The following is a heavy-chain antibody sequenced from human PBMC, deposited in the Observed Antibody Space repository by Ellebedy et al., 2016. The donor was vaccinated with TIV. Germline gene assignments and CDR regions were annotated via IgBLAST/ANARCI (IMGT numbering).Heavy chain of an antibody. J-gene: IGHJ4*02. CDR2: ITKSGDYM. CDR1: GFTFSSYI. V-gene: IGHV3-21*01. Sequence: GESLKISCAASGFTFSSYIMNWVRQAPGNGLEWISSITKSGDYMYYADSVKGRFTISRDNARNSLDLQMNSLRADDTAVYYCARETAMDYWGQGTLVTVSS. D-gene: IGHD5-18*01. CDR3: ARETAMDY.